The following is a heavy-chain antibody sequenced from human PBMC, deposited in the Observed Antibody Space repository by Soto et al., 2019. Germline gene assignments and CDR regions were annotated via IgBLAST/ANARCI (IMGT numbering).Heavy chain of an antibody. CDR2: ISSSSSII. CDR3: ARDRRDSSGYYYFDY. Sequence: EVQLVESGGGLVQPGGSLRLSCAASGFTFSTYAINWVRQAPGKGLEWVSYISSSSSIIYYADSVKGRFTISRDNAKHALYLQMNSLRGEDTAVYYCARDRRDSSGYYYFDYWGQGTLVTVSS. CDR1: GFTFSTYA. D-gene: IGHD3-22*01. V-gene: IGHV3-48*01. J-gene: IGHJ4*02.